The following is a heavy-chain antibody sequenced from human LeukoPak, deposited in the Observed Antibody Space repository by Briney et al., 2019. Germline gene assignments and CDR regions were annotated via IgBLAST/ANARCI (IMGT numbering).Heavy chain of an antibody. J-gene: IGHJ3*02. CDR2: ITTDTGNP. CDR3: ARDGARLDI. Sequence: ASVKVSCKASGYTFTNYAINWVRQAPGQGLEWMGWITTDTGNPTYAQGFTGRFVFSLDTSVTTAYLQITSLKAEDTAVYYCARDGARLDIWGQGTMVSVSS. V-gene: IGHV7-4-1*02. D-gene: IGHD4/OR15-4a*01. CDR1: GYTFTNYA.